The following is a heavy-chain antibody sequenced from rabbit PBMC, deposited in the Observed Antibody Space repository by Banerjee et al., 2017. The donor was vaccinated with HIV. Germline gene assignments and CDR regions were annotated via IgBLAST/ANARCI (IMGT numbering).Heavy chain of an antibody. CDR3: ARGLQYSYPYIGYPYYFNL. CDR2: IYNGDGST. V-gene: IGHV1S45*01. Sequence: QEQLEESGGDLVKPEGSLTLTCTASGFDLSSSYCMSWVRQAPGKGLEWIGTIYNGDGSTYYASWVNGRFSISKTSTTVTLQMTSLTAADTATYFCARGLQYSYPYIGYPYYFNLWGPGTLVTVS. CDR1: GFDLSSSYC. D-gene: IGHD6-1*01. J-gene: IGHJ4*01.